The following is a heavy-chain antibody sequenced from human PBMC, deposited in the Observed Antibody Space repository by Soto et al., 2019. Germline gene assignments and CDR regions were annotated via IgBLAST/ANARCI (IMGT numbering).Heavy chain of an antibody. Sequence: SETLSLTCAVYGGSFSGYYWSWIRQPPGKGLEWIGEINHSGSTNYNPSLKSRVTISVDTSKNQFSLKLSSVTAADTAVYYCASLVCSGGSCYSPYYYYMDVWGKGTTVTVSS. D-gene: IGHD2-15*01. CDR1: GGSFSGYY. J-gene: IGHJ6*03. CDR3: ASLVCSGGSCYSPYYYYMDV. V-gene: IGHV4-34*01. CDR2: INHSGST.